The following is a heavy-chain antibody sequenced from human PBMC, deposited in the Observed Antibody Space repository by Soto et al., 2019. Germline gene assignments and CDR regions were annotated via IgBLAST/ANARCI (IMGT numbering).Heavy chain of an antibody. Sequence: PGESLKISCNGSGYIFTSYWIGWVRQMPGKGLEWMGIIYPGDSDTRYSPSFQGQVTISADKSISTAYLQWSSLKASDTAMYYCARQDSSSSWNYYYYGMDVWGQGTTVTVSS. V-gene: IGHV5-51*01. CDR3: ARQDSSSSWNYYYYGMDV. J-gene: IGHJ6*02. CDR1: GYIFTSYW. D-gene: IGHD6-6*01. CDR2: IYPGDSDT.